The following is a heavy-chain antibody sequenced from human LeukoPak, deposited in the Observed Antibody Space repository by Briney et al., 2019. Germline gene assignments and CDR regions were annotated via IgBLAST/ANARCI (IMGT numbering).Heavy chain of an antibody. D-gene: IGHD1-20*01. V-gene: IGHV1-18*04. CDR2: ISAYNGNT. CDR1: GYTFTSYG. J-gene: IGHJ4*02. Sequence: GSVQVSCKASGYTFTSYGISWVRQAPGQGVEWMGWISAYNGNTNYSRKLEGRVTMTTDTSTSTANMELRSLRSNDTAVYYCARGHNWNFDYWGQGTLVTVSS. CDR3: ARGHNWNFDY.